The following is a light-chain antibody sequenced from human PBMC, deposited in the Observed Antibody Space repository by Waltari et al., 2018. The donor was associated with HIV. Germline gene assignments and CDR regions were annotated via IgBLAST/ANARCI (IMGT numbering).Light chain of an antibody. CDR1: QSLSSN. V-gene: IGKV3-15*01. CDR3: QQYTNWPLT. CDR2: GES. J-gene: IGKJ4*01. Sequence: EIVMTQSPATLSVSPGERATLSCRASQSLSSNLAWYQQKPGQATRLLIYGESTRATGIPARFSGSGSGTEFTLTISSLQSEDFAVYYCQQYTNWPLTFGGGTKVEIK.